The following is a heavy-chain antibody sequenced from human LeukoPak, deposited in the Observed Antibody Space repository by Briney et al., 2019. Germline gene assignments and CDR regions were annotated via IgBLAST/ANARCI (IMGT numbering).Heavy chain of an antibody. CDR3: ARGKWKLLSHYWCFDL. Sequence: SQTLSLTFALSGDSVSSNSAAWNWIRQSPSRGLEWLGRTYYRSKWYNDYAVSVKSRITINPDTSKNQFSLQLNSVTPEDTAVYYCARGKWKLLSHYWCFDLWGRGTLVTVSS. D-gene: IGHD2/OR15-2a*01. CDR2: TYYRSKWYN. J-gene: IGHJ2*01. CDR1: GDSVSSNSAA. V-gene: IGHV6-1*01.